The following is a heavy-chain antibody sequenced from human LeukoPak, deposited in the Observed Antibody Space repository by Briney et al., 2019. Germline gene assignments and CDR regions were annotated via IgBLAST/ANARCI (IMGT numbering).Heavy chain of an antibody. J-gene: IGHJ4*02. D-gene: IGHD3-22*01. Sequence: GGSLRLSCAASGFTFSSYSMNWVRQAPGKGLEWVAVISYDGSNKYYADSVKGRFTISRDNSKNTLYLQMNSLRAEDTAVYYCAKVEPYYYDSSGEDYWGQGTLVTVSS. CDR2: ISYDGSNK. CDR1: GFTFSSYS. V-gene: IGHV3-30*18. CDR3: AKVEPYYYDSSGEDY.